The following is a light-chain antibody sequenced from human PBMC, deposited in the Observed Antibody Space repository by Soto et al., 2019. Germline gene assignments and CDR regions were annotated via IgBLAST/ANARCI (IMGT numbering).Light chain of an antibody. CDR3: QQSYSTPRT. V-gene: IGKV1-39*01. Sequence: DIQMTQSPSSLSASVGDRVTITCRARQSISSYLNWYQQKPVKAPKLLIYAASSLESGVPSRFSGSGSGTDFTLTISSLQPEDFATYYCQQSYSTPRTFGQGPKVEIK. CDR1: QSISSY. J-gene: IGKJ1*01. CDR2: AAS.